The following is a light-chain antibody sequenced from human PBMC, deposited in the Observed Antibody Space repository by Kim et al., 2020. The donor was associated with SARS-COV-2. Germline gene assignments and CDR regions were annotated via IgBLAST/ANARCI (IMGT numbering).Light chain of an antibody. J-gene: IGLJ3*02. V-gene: IGLV10-54*01. CDR1: SNNVGYQG. CDR2: RDN. CDR3: SAWDISLDAWV. Sequence: QAGLTQPPSVSKDLRQTATLTCTGNSNNVGYQGAAWLQQHHGHPPKLLSHRDNNRPSGVSERLSASRSGSTAYLTITGLQPEDEADYYCSAWDISLDAWVFGGGTKLIFL.